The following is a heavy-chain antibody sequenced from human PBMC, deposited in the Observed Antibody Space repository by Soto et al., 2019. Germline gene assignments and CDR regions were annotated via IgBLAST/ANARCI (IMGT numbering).Heavy chain of an antibody. CDR2: ISGSAIMT. J-gene: IGHJ6*02. V-gene: IGHV3-23*01. D-gene: IGHD3-22*01. CDR1: GFSFSTYA. Sequence: GGSLRLSCAASGFSFSTYAMTWVRQAPGKGLEWVSTISGSAIMTYYSDSVKGRFTISRDNPKSTVYLQIISLRAEYTGVYSCAKVANDGSGEYQRHYYYSALDVGGQGATVTVSS. CDR3: AKVANDGSGEYQRHYYYSALDV.